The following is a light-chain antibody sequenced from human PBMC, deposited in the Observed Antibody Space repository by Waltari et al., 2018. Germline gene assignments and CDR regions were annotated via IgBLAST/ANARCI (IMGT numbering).Light chain of an antibody. J-gene: IGKJ1*01. CDR3: QQYNKWPLWT. Sequence: EIVMTQSPATLSVSPGERATLSCRASQSVSSNLAWYQQKPGQGPSLLIYGASTRATGIPARFSGSGSGTEFTLTINSLQSEDFAVYYCQQYNKWPLWTFGQGTRVEIK. V-gene: IGKV3-15*01. CDR2: GAS. CDR1: QSVSSN.